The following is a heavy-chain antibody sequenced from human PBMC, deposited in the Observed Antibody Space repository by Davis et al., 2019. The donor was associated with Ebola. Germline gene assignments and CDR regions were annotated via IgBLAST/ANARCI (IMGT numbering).Heavy chain of an antibody. D-gene: IGHD6-13*01. CDR1: GGSISSSSYY. V-gene: IGHV4-39*01. J-gene: IGHJ4*02. CDR3: ARRGSSWYGSLFDY. Sequence: SETLSLTCTVSGGSISSSSYYWGWIRQPPGKGLEWIGSIYFSGSTYYNPSLKSRVTTSVDTSKNQFSLKLSSVTAADTAVYYCARRGSSWYGSLFDYWGQGTPVTVSS. CDR2: IYFSGST.